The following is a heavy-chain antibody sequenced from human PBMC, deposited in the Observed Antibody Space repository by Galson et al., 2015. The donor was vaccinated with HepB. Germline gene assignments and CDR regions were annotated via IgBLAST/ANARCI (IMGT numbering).Heavy chain of an antibody. Sequence: SLRLSCAASGFTFSSYSMNWVRQAPGKGLEWVSSISSSSSYIYYADSVKGRFTISRDDAKNSLHLQMNSLRAEDTAVYYCARDQSFGVVNNFDYWGQGTLVTVSS. D-gene: IGHD3-3*01. V-gene: IGHV3-21*01. CDR3: ARDQSFGVVNNFDY. CDR2: ISSSSSYI. CDR1: GFTFSSYS. J-gene: IGHJ4*02.